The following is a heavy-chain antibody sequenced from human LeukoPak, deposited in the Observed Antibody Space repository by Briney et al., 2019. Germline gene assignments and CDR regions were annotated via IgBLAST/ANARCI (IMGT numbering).Heavy chain of an antibody. V-gene: IGHV3-23*01. J-gene: IGHJ5*02. CDR1: GFTFSSYA. CDR3: ARERIWFGELTRWFDP. Sequence: GGSLRLSCAASGFTFSSYAMSWVRQAPGKGLEWVSAISGSGGSTYYADSVKGRFTISRDNSKNTLYLQMNSLRAEDTAVYYCARERIWFGELTRWFDPWGQGTLVTVSS. D-gene: IGHD3-10*01. CDR2: ISGSGGST.